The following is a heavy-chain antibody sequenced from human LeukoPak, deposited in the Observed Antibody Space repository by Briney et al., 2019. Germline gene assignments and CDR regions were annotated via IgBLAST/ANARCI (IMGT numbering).Heavy chain of an antibody. CDR1: GGTFSSYA. CDR3: ARVGYYDSSGFEFDY. J-gene: IGHJ4*02. CDR2: IIPIFGIA. V-gene: IGHV1-69*04. Sequence: ASVKVSCKASGGTFSSYAISWVRQAPGQGLEWMGRIIPIFGIANYAQKFQGRVATTADKSTSTAYMELSSLRSEDTAVYYCARVGYYDSSGFEFDYWGQGTLVTVSS. D-gene: IGHD3-22*01.